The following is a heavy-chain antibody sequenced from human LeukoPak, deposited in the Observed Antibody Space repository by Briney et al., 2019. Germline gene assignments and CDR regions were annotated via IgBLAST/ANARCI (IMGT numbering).Heavy chain of an antibody. D-gene: IGHD3-10*01. J-gene: IGHJ4*02. CDR2: IYSSGST. CDR1: GGSISSSSSS. CDR3: ARHAGGYTHFDS. Sequence: SETLPLTCTVSGGSISSSSSSWGWIRQPPGKGLEWIASIYSSGSTYYSPSLKGRVTISVDTSKNQFSLNLGSVTASDTAVYYCARHAGGYTHFDSWGQGALVTVSS. V-gene: IGHV4-39*01.